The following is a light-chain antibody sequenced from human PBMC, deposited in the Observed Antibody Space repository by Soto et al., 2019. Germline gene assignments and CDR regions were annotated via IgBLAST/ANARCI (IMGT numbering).Light chain of an antibody. CDR3: RSYTSTNTHV. J-gene: IGLJ2*01. CDR1: SSDIGGYNY. V-gene: IGLV2-14*01. Sequence: QSVLTQPASVSGSPGQSINISCTGTSSDIGGYNYVSWYQQHPGKAPKLIISEVTNRPSGVSNRFSGSRSANTASLTISGLQAEDEADYYCRSYTSTNTHVFGGGTKLTVL. CDR2: EVT.